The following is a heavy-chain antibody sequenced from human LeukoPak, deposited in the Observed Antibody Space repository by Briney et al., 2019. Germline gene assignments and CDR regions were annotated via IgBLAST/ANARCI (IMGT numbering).Heavy chain of an antibody. CDR2: IIPGFGTA. V-gene: IGHV1-69*05. J-gene: IGHJ4*02. CDR1: GRTFSSYT. CDR3: ARGNSSGSGY. Sequence: ASVKVSCKASGRTFSSYTISWVRQAPGQGLEWMGRIIPGFGTANYAQKLQGRVTITTDEYTTTAYMDERSLRSEDTAPYFCARGNSSGSGYWGQGTLVTVPS. D-gene: IGHD3-22*01.